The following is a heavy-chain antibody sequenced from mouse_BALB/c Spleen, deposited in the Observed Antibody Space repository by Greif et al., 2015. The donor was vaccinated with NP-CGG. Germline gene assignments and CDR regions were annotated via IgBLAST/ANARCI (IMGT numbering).Heavy chain of an antibody. CDR3: ARRDDYPWFAY. D-gene: IGHD2-4*01. V-gene: IGHV1-87*01. CDR1: GYTFTSYW. J-gene: IGHJ3*01. Sequence: VNLVESGAELARPGASVKLSCKASGYTFTSYWMQWVKQRPGQGLEWIGAIYPGDGDTRYTQKFKGKATLTADKSSSTAYMQPSSLASEDSAVYYCARRDDYPWFAYWGQGTLVTVSA. CDR2: IYPGDGDT.